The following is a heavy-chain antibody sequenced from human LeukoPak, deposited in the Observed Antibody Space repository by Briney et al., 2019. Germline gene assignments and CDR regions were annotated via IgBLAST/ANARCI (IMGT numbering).Heavy chain of an antibody. CDR1: GLTVSSNY. J-gene: IGHJ4*02. CDR2: ISSRSSYI. Sequence: GESLKISCAASGLTVSSNYMSWVRQAPGKGLEWVSSISSRSSYIYYADSVNGRFTISRDNAKNTLYLQMNNLRVEDTAVYYCARDPRNYGSGSYSDYWGQGTLVTVSS. CDR3: ARDPRNYGSGSYSDY. D-gene: IGHD3-10*01. V-gene: IGHV3-21*01.